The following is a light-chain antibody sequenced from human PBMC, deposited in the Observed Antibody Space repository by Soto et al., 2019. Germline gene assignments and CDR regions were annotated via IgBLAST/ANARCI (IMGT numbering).Light chain of an antibody. CDR3: QQYKGYWT. Sequence: DIQMTQSPSTLSASVGDRVTITCRASQSISDSLAWYQQKPGKAPKLLIYEESNLKSGVPSRFSGSGSGTEYTLTISGLQPDDFASYYCQQYKGYWTFGQGTKVEIK. V-gene: IGKV1-5*03. J-gene: IGKJ1*01. CDR1: QSISDS. CDR2: EES.